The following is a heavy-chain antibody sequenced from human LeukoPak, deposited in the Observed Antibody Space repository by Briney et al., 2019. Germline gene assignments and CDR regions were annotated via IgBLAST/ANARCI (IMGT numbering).Heavy chain of an antibody. V-gene: IGHV4-31*03. Sequence: SQTLSLTCTVSGGSISSAAYYWSWIRQLPGKGLEWNGYIYYSGTTYYNPSLKSRVTISVDTSENQFSLKLSSVTAAATAVYSCARYTAVVTANAFDIWGQGTMVTVSS. CDR3: ARYTAVVTANAFDI. J-gene: IGHJ3*02. D-gene: IGHD2-21*02. CDR1: GGSISSAAYY. CDR2: IYYSGTT.